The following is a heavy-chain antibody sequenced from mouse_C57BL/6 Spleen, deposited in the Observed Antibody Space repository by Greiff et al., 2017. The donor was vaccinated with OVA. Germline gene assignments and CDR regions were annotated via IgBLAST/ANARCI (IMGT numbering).Heavy chain of an antibody. CDR3: AIYDPVGFAY. J-gene: IGHJ3*01. CDR1: GYTFTSYW. Sequence: VQLQQPGAELVMPGASVKLSCKASGYTFTSYWMHWVKQRPGQGLEWIGEIDPSDSYTNYNQKFKGKSTLTVDKSSSTAYMQLSSLTSEDSAVYDCAIYDPVGFAYWGQGTLVTVSA. V-gene: IGHV1-69*01. CDR2: IDPSDSYT. D-gene: IGHD2-3*01.